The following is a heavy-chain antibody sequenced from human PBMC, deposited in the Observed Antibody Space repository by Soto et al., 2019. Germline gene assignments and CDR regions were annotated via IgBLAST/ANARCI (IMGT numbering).Heavy chain of an antibody. J-gene: IGHJ4*02. CDR3: ARGGWKPDS. CDR1: GFTFSDTY. D-gene: IGHD1-1*01. V-gene: IGHV3-11*06. CDR2: VSHSGSST. Sequence: QVHLVESGGGLVKPGGSLRLSCAASGFTFSDTYMSWIRQAPRKGLEWVSHVSHSGSSTNYADAVKGRFTISRDNNKNSLYLKKSRLRAEDTAVYYCARGGWKPDSWGQGTLVTVSS.